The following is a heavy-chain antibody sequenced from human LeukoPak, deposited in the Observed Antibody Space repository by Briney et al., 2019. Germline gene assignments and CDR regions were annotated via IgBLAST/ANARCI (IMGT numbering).Heavy chain of an antibody. V-gene: IGHV3-15*01. J-gene: IGHJ4*02. CDR2: IKSKTDGGTL. D-gene: IGHD3-10*01. CDR3: TKDHGSGSYYFDY. Sequence: KTGGSLRLSCAASGFTFSNVWMSWVRQAPGKGLEWVGRIKSKTDGGTLAYAAPVKGRFTSSRDDLKNTLYLEMNSLKTEDTAVYYCTKDHGSGSYYFDYWGQGTLVTVSS. CDR1: GFTFSNVW.